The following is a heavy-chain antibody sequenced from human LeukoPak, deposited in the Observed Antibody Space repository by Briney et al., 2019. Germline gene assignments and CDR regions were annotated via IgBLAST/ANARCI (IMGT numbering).Heavy chain of an antibody. Sequence: SETLSLTCTVSGGSISSYYWNWIRQPPGKGLEWIGSICYSGSTYYNPSLKSRVTISVDTSKNQFSLKLSSVTAADTAVYYCARVPRSYRDFDYWGQGTLVTVSS. J-gene: IGHJ4*02. D-gene: IGHD5-18*01. CDR3: ARVPRSYRDFDY. CDR2: ICYSGST. CDR1: GGSISSYY. V-gene: IGHV4-59*12.